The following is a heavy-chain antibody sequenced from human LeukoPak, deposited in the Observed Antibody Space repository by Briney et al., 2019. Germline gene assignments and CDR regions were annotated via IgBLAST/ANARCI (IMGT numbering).Heavy chain of an antibody. CDR2: ISGSGNTI. V-gene: IGHV3-48*03. D-gene: IGHD6-6*01. CDR3: ARDLGYSSSPLDY. Sequence: LSLTCGVSGGSIDSTNYWSWVRQAPGKGLEWIAYISGSGNTIYYADSVEGRFTISRDNAQNSLYLQMNSLRAEDTALYYCARDLGYSSSPLDYWGQGVLVTVSS. CDR1: GGSIDSTNY. J-gene: IGHJ4*02.